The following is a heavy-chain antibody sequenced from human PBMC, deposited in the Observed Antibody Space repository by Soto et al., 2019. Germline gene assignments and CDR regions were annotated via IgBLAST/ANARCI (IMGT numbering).Heavy chain of an antibody. CDR2: ISWNSGSI. CDR3: AKGAIRYFDWLDY. D-gene: IGHD3-9*01. J-gene: IGHJ4*02. CDR1: GFTFDDYA. V-gene: IGHV3-9*01. Sequence: DVQLVESGGGLVQPGRSLRLSCAASGFTFDDYAMHWVRQAPGKGLEWVSGISWNSGSIGYADSVKGRFTISRDNAKNSLYLQMNSLRAEDTALYYCAKGAIRYFDWLDYWGQGTLVTVSS.